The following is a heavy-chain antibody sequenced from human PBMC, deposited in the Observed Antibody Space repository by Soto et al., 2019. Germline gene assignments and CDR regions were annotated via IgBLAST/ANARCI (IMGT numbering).Heavy chain of an antibody. CDR3: ARQGWFGELVGWFDP. Sequence: LSLTCTVSGGSISSYYWSWIRQPAGKGLEWIGRIYTSGSTNYNPSLKSRVTMSVDTSKNQFSLKLSSVTAADTAVYYCARQGWFGELVGWFDPWGQGTLVTVSS. CDR2: IYTSGST. D-gene: IGHD3-10*01. J-gene: IGHJ5*02. CDR1: GGSISSYY. V-gene: IGHV4-4*07.